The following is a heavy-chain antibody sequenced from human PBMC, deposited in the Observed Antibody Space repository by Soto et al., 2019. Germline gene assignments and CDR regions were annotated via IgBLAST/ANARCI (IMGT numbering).Heavy chain of an antibody. V-gene: IGHV3-23*01. CDR1: EGTCISYA. D-gene: IGHD6-13*01. Sequence: VGSLRVSWAAAEGTCISYARSCVRQAPGKGLEWVSSISGSADTIYYADSVKGRFTISRDNSKNTLYLQMNSLRAEDTAVYYCAQDSRYSNSWYVIDSWGQGPLVTVSS. J-gene: IGHJ4*02. CDR2: ISGSADTI. CDR3: AQDSRYSNSWYVIDS.